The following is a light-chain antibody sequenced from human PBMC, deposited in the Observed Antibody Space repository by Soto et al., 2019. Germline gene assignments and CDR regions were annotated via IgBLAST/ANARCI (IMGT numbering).Light chain of an antibody. CDR3: AAWDDSLNGVYV. Sequence: QSVLTQPPSASGTPGQSVTISCSGSSSNIGSNTVNWYQQLPGTAPKLLIYSNNQRPSGVPDRFSGSKSGTSASLAISGLQSEDEADYYCAAWDDSLNGVYVFGTGTKVTVL. CDR2: SNN. V-gene: IGLV1-44*01. CDR1: SSNIGSNT. J-gene: IGLJ1*01.